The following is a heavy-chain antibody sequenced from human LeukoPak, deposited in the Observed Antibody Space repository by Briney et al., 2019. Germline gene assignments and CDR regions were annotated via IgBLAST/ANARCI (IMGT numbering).Heavy chain of an antibody. CDR2: IKQDGSEK. CDR3: AKEGYYQHNYFDY. D-gene: IGHD3-10*01. CDR1: GFTFSSYW. J-gene: IGHJ4*02. V-gene: IGHV3-7*01. Sequence: GGSLRLSCAASGFTFSSYWMSWVRQAPGKGLEWVANIKQDGSEKYYVDSVKGRFTVSRDNAKNTLYLQVNNLRAEDTAVYYCAKEGYYQHNYFDYWGQGTLVTVSS.